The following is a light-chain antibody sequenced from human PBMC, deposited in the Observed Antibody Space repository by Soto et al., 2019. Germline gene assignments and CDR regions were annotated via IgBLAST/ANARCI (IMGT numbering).Light chain of an antibody. CDR1: QSVLYNSNNKNH. V-gene: IGKV4-1*01. J-gene: IGKJ1*01. CDR3: QQSFSSRWT. CDR2: GAS. Sequence: DFVMTQAPDSLAVSLGERATINCKSSQSVLYNSNNKNHLGWFQQKPGHPPKLLIYGASFRPSGVPDRFSGSGSGTDFTLTISSLQPEDFATYYCQQSFSSRWTFGQGTRVEIK.